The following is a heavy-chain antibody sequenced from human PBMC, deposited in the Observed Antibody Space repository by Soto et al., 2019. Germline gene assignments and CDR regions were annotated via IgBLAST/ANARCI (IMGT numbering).Heavy chain of an antibody. CDR1: GYTFTSCG. V-gene: IGHV1-18*01. CDR3: ARASGDYGLSEYFQH. Sequence: QVQLVQCGGEVKKPGASVKVSCKASGYTFTSCGISWVRQAPGQGLEWMGWISTYNGNTNYAQKVQGRVTMTTDTSTSTAYMELRSLRSDDTAVYYCARASGDYGLSEYFQHWGQGTLVTVSS. CDR2: ISTYNGNT. J-gene: IGHJ1*01. D-gene: IGHD4-17*01.